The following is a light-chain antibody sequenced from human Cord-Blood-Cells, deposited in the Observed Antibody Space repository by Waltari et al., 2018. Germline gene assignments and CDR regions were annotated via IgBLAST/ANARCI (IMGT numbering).Light chain of an antibody. V-gene: IGLV2-14*01. CDR3: SSYTSSSTLV. Sequence: QSALTRPASVSGSPGQSITIPCTGTSSAVGGYNYVSWSQQHPGKAPKLMVYDVSNRPSGVSNRFSGSKSGNTASLTISGLQAEDEADYYCSSYTSSSTLVFGTGTKVTVL. CDR2: DVS. CDR1: SSAVGGYNY. J-gene: IGLJ1*01.